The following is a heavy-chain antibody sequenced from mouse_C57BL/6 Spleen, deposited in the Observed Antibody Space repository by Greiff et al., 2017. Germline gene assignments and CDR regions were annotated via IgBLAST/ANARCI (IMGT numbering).Heavy chain of an antibody. V-gene: IGHV1-81*01. CDR3: ARAPY. CDR1: GYTFTSYG. J-gene: IGHJ3*01. CDR2: IYPRSGNT. Sequence: QVQLQQSGAELARPGASVKLSCKASGYTFTSYGISWVKQRTGQGLEWIGEIYPRSGNTYYTEKFKGKATLTADKSSSTAYMELRSLTSEDSAVYFCARAPYWGQGTLVTVSA.